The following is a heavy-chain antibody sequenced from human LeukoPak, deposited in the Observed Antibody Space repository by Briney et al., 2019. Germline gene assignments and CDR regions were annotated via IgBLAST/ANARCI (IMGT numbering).Heavy chain of an antibody. D-gene: IGHD2-2*01. Sequence: GGSLRLSCVASGFSFSTYWMSWVRQAPGKGLEWVANIKEDGSEKYYVDSVKGRFTMSRDNAKNSVYLQMNRLRVEDTAVYYCATGFCNRTNCFRAFDIWGRGTMVTVSS. CDR3: ATGFCNRTNCFRAFDI. CDR2: IKEDGSEK. J-gene: IGHJ3*02. V-gene: IGHV3-7*01. CDR1: GFSFSTYW.